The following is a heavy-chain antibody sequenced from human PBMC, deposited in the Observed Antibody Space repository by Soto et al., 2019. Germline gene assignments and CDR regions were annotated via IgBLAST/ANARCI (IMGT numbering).Heavy chain of an antibody. CDR1: GFTFSSYW. CDR3: ARDSARGYCSSTSCSTYYYYMDV. Sequence: GGSLRLSCAASGFTFSSYWMSWVRQAPGKGLEWVANIKQDGSEKYYVDSVKGRFTISRDNAKNSLYLQMNSLRAEDTAVYYCARDSARGYCSSTSCSTYYYYMDVWGKGTTVTVSS. CDR2: IKQDGSEK. V-gene: IGHV3-7*01. D-gene: IGHD2-2*01. J-gene: IGHJ6*03.